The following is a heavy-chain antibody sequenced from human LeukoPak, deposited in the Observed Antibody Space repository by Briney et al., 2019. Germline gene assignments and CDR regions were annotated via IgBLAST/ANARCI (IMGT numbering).Heavy chain of an antibody. D-gene: IGHD3-3*01. Sequence: SETLSLTCTVSGGSISSYYWSWLRQPAGKGLEWIGRIYTSGSTNYNPSLKSRGTMSVDTSKNQFSLKLSSVTAADTAVYYCASSTLDYDFWSGYYTKPFDYWGQGTLVTVSS. CDR3: ASSTLDYDFWSGYYTKPFDY. J-gene: IGHJ4*02. CDR1: GGSISSYY. V-gene: IGHV4-4*07. CDR2: IYTSGST.